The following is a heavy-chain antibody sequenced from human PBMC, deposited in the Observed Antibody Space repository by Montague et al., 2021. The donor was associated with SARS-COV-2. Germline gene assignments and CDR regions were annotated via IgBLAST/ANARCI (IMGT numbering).Heavy chain of an antibody. D-gene: IGHD2-8*01. Sequence: CAISGDSDSSNSAAWNWIRQSPSSGLEWLGKTYYRSKWYNDYAVSVKSRITINPDTSKNQFSLQLNSVTPEDTAVYYCARDDPYCTNGVCYTGNWFDPWGQGTLVTVAS. V-gene: IGHV6-1*01. CDR2: TYYRSKWYN. CDR3: ARDDPYCTNGVCYTGNWFDP. CDR1: GDSDSSNSAA. J-gene: IGHJ5*02.